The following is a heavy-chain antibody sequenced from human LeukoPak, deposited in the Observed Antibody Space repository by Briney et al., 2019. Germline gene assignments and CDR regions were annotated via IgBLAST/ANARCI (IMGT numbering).Heavy chain of an antibody. CDR2: IIPILGIA. J-gene: IGHJ3*02. D-gene: IGHD2-8*01. CDR3: AWAHCTNGVCFGPLEDAFDI. CDR1: GGTFSSYA. Sequence: GASVKVSCKASGGTFSSYAISWVRQAPGQGLEWMGRIIPILGIANYAQKFQGRVTITADKSTSTAYMELSSLRSEDTAVYYCAWAHCTNGVCFGPLEDAFDIWGQGTMVTVSS. V-gene: IGHV1-69*04.